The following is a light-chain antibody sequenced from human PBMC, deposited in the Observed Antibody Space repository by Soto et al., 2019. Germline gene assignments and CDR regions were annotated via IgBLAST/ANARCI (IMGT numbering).Light chain of an antibody. CDR2: GAS. V-gene: IGKV3-20*01. CDR1: QSVSSSY. Sequence: EIVLTQSPGTLSLSPGERATLSCRASQSVSSSYSAWYQQKPGPAPRLLIYGASSRATGIPDRFSGSGSGTDFTLTISRLEPEDFAVYYCQQYGSSPRTFGQGTKLEIQ. CDR3: QQYGSSPRT. J-gene: IGKJ2*01.